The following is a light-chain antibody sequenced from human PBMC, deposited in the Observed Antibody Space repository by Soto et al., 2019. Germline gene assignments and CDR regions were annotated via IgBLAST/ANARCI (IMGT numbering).Light chain of an antibody. J-gene: IGKJ5*01. CDR1: QSVSSY. CDR2: DAS. CDR3: QQYGTSPPIT. Sequence: EIVLTQSPGTLSLSPGERATLSCRASQSVSSYLAWYQQKPGQAPRLLIYDASNRATGIPARFSGSGSGRDFSLTINRLEPEDSAVYYCQQYGTSPPITFGQGTRLEIK. V-gene: IGKV3-20*01.